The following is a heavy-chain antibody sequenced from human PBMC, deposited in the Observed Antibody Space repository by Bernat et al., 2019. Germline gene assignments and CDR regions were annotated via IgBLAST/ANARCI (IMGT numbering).Heavy chain of an antibody. CDR3: ARGATTIADDAFDI. D-gene: IGHD1-1*01. V-gene: IGHV4-59*01. CDR1: GGSISSYY. CDR2: IYYSGST. Sequence: QVQLQESGPGLVKPSETLSLTCTVSGGSISSYYWSWIRQPPGKGLEWIGYIYYSGSTNYNPSLKSRVTISVDTSKNQFSLKLSSVTAADTAVYYCARGATTIADDAFDIWGQGTMVTVSS. J-gene: IGHJ3*02.